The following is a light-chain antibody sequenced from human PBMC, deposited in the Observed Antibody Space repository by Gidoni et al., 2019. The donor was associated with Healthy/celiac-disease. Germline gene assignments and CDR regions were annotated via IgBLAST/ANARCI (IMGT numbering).Light chain of an antibody. J-gene: IGLJ2*01. Sequence: SSELTQDPAVSVALGQTVRITCQGDSLRSYYASWYQQKPGQAPVLVIYGKNNRPSGIPDRFSGSSSGNTASLSTTVAQAEDEADYYCNSRDSSGNHVLFGGGPKLTVL. V-gene: IGLV3-19*01. CDR3: NSRDSSGNHVL. CDR1: SLRSYY. CDR2: GKN.